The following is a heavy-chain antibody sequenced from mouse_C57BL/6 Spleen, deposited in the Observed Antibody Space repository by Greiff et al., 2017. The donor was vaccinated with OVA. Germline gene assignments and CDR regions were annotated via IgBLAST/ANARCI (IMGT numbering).Heavy chain of an antibody. D-gene: IGHD1-1*01. V-gene: IGHV1-62-2*01. CDR2: FYPGSGSI. J-gene: IGHJ1*03. CDR1: GYTFTEYT. CDR3: ARDYGSSYGDGYYPSWYFDV. Sequence: QVQLQQSGAELVKPGASVKLSCKASGYTFTEYTIHWVKQRSGQGLEWIGWFYPGSGSIKYNEKFKDKATLTADKSSSTVYMELSRLTSEDSAVYFCARDYGSSYGDGYYPSWYFDVWGTGTTVTVSS.